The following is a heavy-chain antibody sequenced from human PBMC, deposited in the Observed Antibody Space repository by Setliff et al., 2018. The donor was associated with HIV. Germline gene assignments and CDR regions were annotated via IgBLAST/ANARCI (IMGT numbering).Heavy chain of an antibody. D-gene: IGHD2-2*01. CDR1: GYTFTSYY. J-gene: IGHJ5*02. CDR3: ARVAGYCSSTSCSKPYDH. Sequence: GASVKVSCKASGYTFTSYYMHWVRQAPGQGLEWMGIINPSGGSTSYAQKFQGRVTMTRDTSTSTVYMELSSLRSEDTAVYYCARVAGYCSSTSCSKPYDHWGQGTLVTVSS. V-gene: IGHV1-46*01. CDR2: INPSGGST.